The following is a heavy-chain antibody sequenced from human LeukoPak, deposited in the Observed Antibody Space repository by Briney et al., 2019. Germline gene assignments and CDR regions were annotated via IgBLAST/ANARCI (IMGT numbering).Heavy chain of an antibody. CDR2: ISGSGGST. CDR3: ARTYGSSWYSNFDY. CDR1: GFTFSSYA. D-gene: IGHD6-13*01. Sequence: GXLRLSXXXSGFTFSSYAMSWVRQAPGKGLEWVSAISGSGGSTYYAASVKARFTISTDNSKNTLYLQMNSLRAEDTAVYYCARTYGSSWYSNFDYWGQGTLVTVSS. V-gene: IGHV3-23*01. J-gene: IGHJ4*02.